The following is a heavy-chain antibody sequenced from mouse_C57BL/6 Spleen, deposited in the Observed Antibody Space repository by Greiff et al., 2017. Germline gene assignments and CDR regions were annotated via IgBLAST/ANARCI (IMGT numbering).Heavy chain of an antibody. V-gene: IGHV3-6*01. Sequence: ESGPGLVKPSPSLSLTCSVTGYSITSGYYWNWIRQFPGNKLEWMGYISYDGSNNYNPSLKNRISITRDTSNNQFFLKLNSVTTADTATYYCADDPSLDSDGGWFAYWGQGTLVTVSA. J-gene: IGHJ3*01. CDR1: GYSITSGYY. CDR3: ADDPSLDSDGGWFAY. D-gene: IGHD3-2*01. CDR2: ISYDGSN.